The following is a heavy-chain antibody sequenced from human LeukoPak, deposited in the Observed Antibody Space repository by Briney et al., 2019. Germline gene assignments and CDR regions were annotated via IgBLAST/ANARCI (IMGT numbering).Heavy chain of an antibody. V-gene: IGHV3-11*04. D-gene: IGHD1-26*01. CDR2: ISSSGSTI. J-gene: IGHJ3*02. Sequence: PGGSLRLSCAASGFTFSDYYMSWIRQAPGKGLEWVSYISSSGSTIYYADSVKGRFTISRDNAKNSLYLQMNGLRAEDTAVYYCARDPPEWEHAFDIWGQGTMVTVSS. CDR3: ARDPPEWEHAFDI. CDR1: GFTFSDYY.